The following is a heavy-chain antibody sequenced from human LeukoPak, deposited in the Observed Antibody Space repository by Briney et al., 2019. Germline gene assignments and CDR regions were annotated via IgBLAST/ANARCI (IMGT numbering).Heavy chain of an antibody. V-gene: IGHV3-33*05. CDR2: ISYDGSNK. D-gene: IGHD1-7*01. Sequence: PGRSLRLSCAASGFTFSSYGMHWVRQAPGKGLEWVAVISYDGSNKYYADSVKGRFTISRDNSKNTLYLQMNSLRAEDTAVYYCARDPGNYDAFDTWGQGTMVTVSS. J-gene: IGHJ3*02. CDR1: GFTFSSYG. CDR3: ARDPGNYDAFDT.